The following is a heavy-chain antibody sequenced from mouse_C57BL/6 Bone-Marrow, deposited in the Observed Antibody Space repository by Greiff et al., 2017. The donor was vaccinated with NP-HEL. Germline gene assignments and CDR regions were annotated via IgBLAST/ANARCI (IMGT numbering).Heavy chain of an antibody. D-gene: IGHD2-2*01. Sequence: DVHLVESGGGLVKPGGSLKLSCAASGFTFSSYAMSWVRQTPEKRLEWVATISDGGSYTYYPENVKGRFTISRDNAKNNLYLQMSHLNSDATALYYCARDRSTMVTTWTGFAYWGQGTLVTVSA. V-gene: IGHV5-4*01. J-gene: IGHJ3*01. CDR3: ARDRSTMVTTWTGFAY. CDR1: GFTFSSYA. CDR2: ISDGGSYT.